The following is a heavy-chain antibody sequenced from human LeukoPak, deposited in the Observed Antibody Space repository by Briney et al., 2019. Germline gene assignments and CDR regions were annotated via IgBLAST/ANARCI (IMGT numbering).Heavy chain of an antibody. D-gene: IGHD3-10*01. V-gene: IGHV3-15*01. CDR3: TTVRGVIVSGRRVDY. Sequence: SGGSLRLSCAASGFTFSNAWMNWVRQAPGKGLEWVGRIKSIPDGGTTDYAAPVRGRFTISRDDSKTTLYLQMNSLKSEDTAVYYCTTVRGVIVSGRRVDYWGQGTLVTVSS. J-gene: IGHJ4*02. CDR1: GFTFSNAW. CDR2: IKSIPDGGTT.